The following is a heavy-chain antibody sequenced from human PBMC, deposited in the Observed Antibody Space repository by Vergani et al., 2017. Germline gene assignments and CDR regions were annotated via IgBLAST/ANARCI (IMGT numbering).Heavy chain of an antibody. CDR2: IHPADSNT. CDR3: ARLYGRDSNGSKYFDY. J-gene: IGHJ4*02. CDR1: GYSFTNYW. V-gene: IGHV5-51*01. D-gene: IGHD3-22*01. Sequence: EVQLVQSGAEVKKPGESLTISCQISGYSFTNYWIGWVRQMPGKGLEWMGIIHPADSNTRYSPSFQDQVTISVDKSISTAYLQRSSLRASGSAMYYCARLYGRDSNGSKYFDYWGQGTLVTVSS.